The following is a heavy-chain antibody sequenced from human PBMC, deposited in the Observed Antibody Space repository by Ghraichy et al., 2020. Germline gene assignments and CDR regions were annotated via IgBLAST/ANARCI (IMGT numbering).Heavy chain of an antibody. D-gene: IGHD3-22*01. J-gene: IGHJ6*02. CDR2: IYHSGST. CDR1: GGSISSGGYS. V-gene: IGHV4-30-2*01. Sequence: SETLSLTCAVSGGSISSGGYSWSWIRQPPGKGLEWIGYIYHSGSTYYNPSLKSRVTISVDRSKNQFSLKLSSVTAADTAVYYCARLYDSISDSSGYPAYYYYYGMDVWGQGTTVTVSS. CDR3: ARLYDSISDSSGYPAYYYYYGMDV.